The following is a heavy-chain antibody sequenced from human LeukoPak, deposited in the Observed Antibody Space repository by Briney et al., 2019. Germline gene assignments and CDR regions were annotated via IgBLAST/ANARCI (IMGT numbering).Heavy chain of an antibody. CDR1: GYTFTIYG. CDR3: ARIVVVPAVEYNWFDP. J-gene: IGHJ5*02. V-gene: IGHV1-18*01. Sequence: GASVKVSCKASGYTFTIYGISWVRQAPGQGLEWMGWISAYNGNTNYAQKLQGRVTMTTDTSTSTAYMELRSLRSDDTAVYYCARIVVVPAVEYNWFDPWGQGTLVTVSS. CDR2: ISAYNGNT. D-gene: IGHD2-2*01.